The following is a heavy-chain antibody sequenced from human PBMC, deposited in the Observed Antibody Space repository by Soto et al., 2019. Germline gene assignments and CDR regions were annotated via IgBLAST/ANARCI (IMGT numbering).Heavy chain of an antibody. CDR2: INHSGST. D-gene: IGHD6-13*01. CDR1: GGSFSGYY. CDR3: AAARPPDSFHYYGTDV. V-gene: IGHV4-34*01. J-gene: IGHJ6*02. Sequence: SETLSLTCAVYGGSFSGYYWTWIRQPPGKGLEWIGEINHSGSTNYNPSLKSRVTISVDAAKNQFSLKVSSVTAADTAVYYCAAARPPDSFHYYGTDVWGQGTTVTVSS.